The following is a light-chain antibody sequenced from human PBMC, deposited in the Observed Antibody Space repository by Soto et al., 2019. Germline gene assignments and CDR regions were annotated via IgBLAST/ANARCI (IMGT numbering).Light chain of an antibody. Sequence: EIVLTQSPGTLSLSPGERATLSCRASQSVSSSYLAWYQQKPGQAPRLLIYGASSRATGIPGRFSGSGSGTDFTLTISRLEPEDFAMYYCQQYGRSPLVTFGQGTRLEIK. CDR3: QQYGRSPLVT. CDR2: GAS. J-gene: IGKJ5*01. CDR1: QSVSSSY. V-gene: IGKV3-20*01.